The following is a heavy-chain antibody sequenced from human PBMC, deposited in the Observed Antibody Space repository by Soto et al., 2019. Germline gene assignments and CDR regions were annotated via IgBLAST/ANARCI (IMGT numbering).Heavy chain of an antibody. J-gene: IGHJ4*02. D-gene: IGHD3-22*01. CDR3: ARGRSYDSSGYNPAFDY. CDR1: GGSFSGYY. CDR2: INHSGST. V-gene: IGHV4-34*01. Sequence: SETLSLTCAVYGGSFSGYYWSWIRQPPGKGLEWIGEINHSGSTNYNPSLKSRVTISVDTSKNQFSLKLSSVTAADTAVYYCARGRSYDSSGYNPAFDYWGQGTLVTVSS.